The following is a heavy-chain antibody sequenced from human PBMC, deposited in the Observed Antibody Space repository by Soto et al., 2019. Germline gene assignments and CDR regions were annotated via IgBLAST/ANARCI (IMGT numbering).Heavy chain of an antibody. V-gene: IGHV3-15*01. J-gene: IGHJ4*02. D-gene: IGHD3-22*01. CDR2: IKSKTDGGTT. CDR1: GFTFSNAW. Sequence: EVQLVESGGGLVKPGGSLRLSCAASGFTFSNAWMSWVRQAPGKGLEWVGRIKSKTDGGTTDYAAPVKGRFTISRDDSKNTLYLQMNSLKTEDTAVYYCTTVSYYDSSGYWAPGLDFDYWGQGTLVTVSS. CDR3: TTVSYYDSSGYWAPGLDFDY.